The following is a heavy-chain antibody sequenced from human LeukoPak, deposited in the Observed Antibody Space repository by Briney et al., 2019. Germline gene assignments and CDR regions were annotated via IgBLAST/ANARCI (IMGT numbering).Heavy chain of an antibody. J-gene: IGHJ4*02. CDR3: AKDSRGYQDYFDY. Sequence: GGSLRLSCAASGLTFSSYAMSWVRQAPGKGLEWVSGISGSGDSAVYADSMKGRFTISRDNSKNTVYLQMNSLRAEDRAVYYCAKDSRGYQDYFDYWGQGTLVTVSS. V-gene: IGHV3-23*01. CDR1: GLTFSSYA. CDR2: ISGSGDSA. D-gene: IGHD3-22*01.